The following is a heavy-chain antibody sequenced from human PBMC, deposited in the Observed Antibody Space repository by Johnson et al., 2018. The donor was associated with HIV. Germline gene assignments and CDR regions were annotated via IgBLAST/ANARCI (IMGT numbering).Heavy chain of an antibody. CDR3: ARGGSSTSLDAFDI. CDR1: GFTFSSYD. J-gene: IGHJ3*02. D-gene: IGHD2-2*01. V-gene: IGHV3-13*01. Sequence: VQLVESGGNLVQPGGSLRLSCAASGFTFSSYDMHWVRQATGKGLEWVSAIGTAGDTYYPGSVKGRFTISRDNSKNTLYLQMNSLRAEDTAVYYCARGGSSTSLDAFDIWGQGTMVTVSS. CDR2: IGTAGDT.